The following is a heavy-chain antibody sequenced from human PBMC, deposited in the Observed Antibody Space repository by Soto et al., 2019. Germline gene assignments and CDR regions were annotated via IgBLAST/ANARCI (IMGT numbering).Heavy chain of an antibody. J-gene: IGHJ4*02. D-gene: IGHD4-17*01. CDR1: GGSISSYY. Sequence: SETLSLTCTVSGGSISSYYWSWIRQPPGKGLEWIGYIYNSGSTNYNPSLKSRVTISVDTSKNQFSLKLSSVTAEDTAVYYCAYGDSRGPFDSWGQGTLVTVS. CDR2: IYNSGST. V-gene: IGHV4-59*01. CDR3: AYGDSRGPFDS.